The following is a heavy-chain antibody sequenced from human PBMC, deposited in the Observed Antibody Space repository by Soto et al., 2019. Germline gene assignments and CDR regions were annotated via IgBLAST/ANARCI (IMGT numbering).Heavy chain of an antibody. CDR2: INHSGST. CDR1: GGSFSGCY. J-gene: IGHJ5*02. D-gene: IGHD3-16*02. CDR3: ARGLGVFGSWFDP. Sequence: PSETLSLTCAGYGGSFSGCYWSWIRQPPGKGLEWIGEINHSGSTNYNPSLKSRVTISVDTSKNQFSLKLSSVTAADTAVYYCARGLGVFGSWFDPWGQGTLVTVSS. V-gene: IGHV4-34*01.